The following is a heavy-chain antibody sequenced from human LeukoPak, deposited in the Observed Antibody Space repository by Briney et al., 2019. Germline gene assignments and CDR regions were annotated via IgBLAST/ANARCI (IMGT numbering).Heavy chain of an antibody. CDR3: ARVIGTYGSGSYYTQYYFDY. Sequence: GESLKISCKGSGYSFTSYWIGWVRQIPGKGLEWMGIIYPGDSDTRYSPSFQGQVTISADKSISTAYLQWSSLKASDTAMYYCARVIGTYGSGSYYTQYYFDYWGQGTLVTVSS. CDR1: GYSFTSYW. D-gene: IGHD3-10*01. CDR2: IYPGDSDT. J-gene: IGHJ4*02. V-gene: IGHV5-51*01.